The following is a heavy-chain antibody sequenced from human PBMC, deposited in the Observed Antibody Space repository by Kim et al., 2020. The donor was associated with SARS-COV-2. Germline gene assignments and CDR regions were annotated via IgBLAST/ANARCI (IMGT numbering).Heavy chain of an antibody. J-gene: IGHJ4*02. CDR1: GFTFSSYG. D-gene: IGHD3-22*01. V-gene: IGHV3-30*18. CDR3: AKDSTMIVVVSGFDY. CDR2: ISYDGSNK. Sequence: GGSLRLSCAASGFTFSSYGMHWVRQAPGKGLEWVAVISYDGSNKYYADSVKGRFTISRDNSKNTLYLQMNSLRAEDTAVYYCAKDSTMIVVVSGFDYWGQGTLVTVSS.